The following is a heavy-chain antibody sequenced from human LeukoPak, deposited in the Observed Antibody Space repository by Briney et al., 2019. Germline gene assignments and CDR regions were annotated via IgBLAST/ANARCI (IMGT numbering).Heavy chain of an antibody. CDR3: ARVQRGIAVALDY. CDR1: GFTFSTYA. D-gene: IGHD6-19*01. Sequence: GGSLRLSCAASGFTFSTYAMTWVRQAPGKGLEWVSAISGSGVTTYYADSVKGRFTISRDNVKNLLYLQMNSLRAEDTAVYYCARVQRGIAVALDYWGQGTLATVSS. V-gene: IGHV3-23*01. CDR2: ISGSGVTT. J-gene: IGHJ4*02.